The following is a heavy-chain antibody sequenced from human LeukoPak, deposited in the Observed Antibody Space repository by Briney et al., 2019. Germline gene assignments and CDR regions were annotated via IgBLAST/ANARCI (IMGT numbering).Heavy chain of an antibody. CDR2: INPNSGGT. J-gene: IGHJ4*02. CDR1: GYTFTDYY. V-gene: IGHV1-2*02. Sequence: ASVKVSCKASGYTFTDYYMHWVRQAPGQGLELMGWINPNSGGTNYAQKFQGRVTMTRDTSISTAYMELSRLRSDDTAVYYCASDSFYSSSLGGWGQGTLVTVSS. D-gene: IGHD6-6*01. CDR3: ASDSFYSSSLGG.